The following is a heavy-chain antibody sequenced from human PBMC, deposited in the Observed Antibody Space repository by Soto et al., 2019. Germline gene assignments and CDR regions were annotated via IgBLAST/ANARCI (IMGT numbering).Heavy chain of an antibody. CDR2: IYWDDDK. D-gene: IGHD3-10*01. V-gene: IGHV2-5*02. CDR3: AHSRPENYGSGSYCWFDP. J-gene: IGHJ5*02. Sequence: SGPTLVNPTQTLTLTCTFSGFSLSTSGVGVGWIRQPPGKALEWLALIYWDDDKRYSPSLKSRLTITKDTSKNQVVLTMTNMDPVDTATYYCAHSRPENYGSGSYCWFDPWGQGTLVTVSS. CDR1: GFSLSTSGVG.